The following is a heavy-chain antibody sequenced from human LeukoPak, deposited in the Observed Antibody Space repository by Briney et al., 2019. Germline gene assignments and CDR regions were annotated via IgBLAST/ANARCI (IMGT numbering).Heavy chain of an antibody. Sequence: PGGSLRLSCAASGFTFSDYSMHWVRQAPGKGLEWISYIGSAIYYADSVKGRFTISRDNAKNSLYLQMNSLRAEDTAVYYCARDHAYAFDIWGQGTLVTVSS. V-gene: IGHV3-69-1*01. J-gene: IGHJ3*02. CDR2: IGSAI. CDR1: GFTFSDYS. D-gene: IGHD2-2*01. CDR3: ARDHAYAFDI.